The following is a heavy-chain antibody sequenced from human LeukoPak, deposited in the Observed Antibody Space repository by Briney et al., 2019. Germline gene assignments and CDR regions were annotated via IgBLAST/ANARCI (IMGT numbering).Heavy chain of an antibody. CDR2: INPNSGGT. D-gene: IGHD4-17*01. Sequence: ASVTVSCKASGYTFTGYYMHWVRQAPGQGLEWMGWINPNSGGTNYAQKFQGRVTMTRDTSISTAYMELSRLRSDDTAVYYCARGRGYGDYYFDYWGQGTLVTVSS. V-gene: IGHV1-2*02. CDR3: ARGRGYGDYYFDY. J-gene: IGHJ4*02. CDR1: GYTFTGYY.